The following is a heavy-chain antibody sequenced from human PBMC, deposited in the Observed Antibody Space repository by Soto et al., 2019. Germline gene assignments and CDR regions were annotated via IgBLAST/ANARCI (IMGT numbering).Heavy chain of an antibody. D-gene: IGHD3-3*01. J-gene: IGHJ3*02. V-gene: IGHV1-2*02. CDR1: GYPVTAYY. Sequence: QLHLVQSGAVVKKPGASVTVSCSASGYPVTAYYMHWVRQAPGRGLEWMGGINPATGAAKYTQTFRGRVTVTRDTSTSTGFMELSGLTSEDPAVFYGARGGGVGVAGSAAFDMWGQGTLVTVSS. CDR2: INPATGAA. CDR3: ARGGGVGVAGSAAFDM.